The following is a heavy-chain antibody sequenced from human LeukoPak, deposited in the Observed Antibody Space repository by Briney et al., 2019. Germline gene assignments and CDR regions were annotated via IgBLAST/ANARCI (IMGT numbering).Heavy chain of an antibody. J-gene: IGHJ1*01. CDR1: GFTVSSKH. V-gene: IGHV3-66*01. CDR2: IYSGGTT. Sequence: PSGGSLRLSCAASGFTVSSKHMSWVRQAPGKGLEWVSVIYSGGTTYYADSVKGRFTISRDNSKNTLYLQMNNLRAEDTAVYYCARDLGYSSESFFQHWGQGTLVTVSS. D-gene: IGHD6-19*01. CDR3: ARDLGYSSESFFQH.